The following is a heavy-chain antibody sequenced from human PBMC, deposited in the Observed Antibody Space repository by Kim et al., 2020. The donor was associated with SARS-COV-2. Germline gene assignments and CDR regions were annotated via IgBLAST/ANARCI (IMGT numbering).Heavy chain of an antibody. J-gene: IGHJ3*02. CDR1: GGSVSSGSYY. Sequence: SETLSLTCTVSGGSVSSGSYYWSWIRQPPGKGLEWIGYIYYSGSTNYNPSLKSRVTISVDTSKNQFSLKLSSVTAADTAVYYCARGAYSSGWYYLPPIVGATIHAFDIWGQGTMVTVSS. CDR3: ARGAYSSGWYYLPPIVGATIHAFDI. CDR2: IYYSGST. V-gene: IGHV4-61*01. D-gene: IGHD6-19*01.